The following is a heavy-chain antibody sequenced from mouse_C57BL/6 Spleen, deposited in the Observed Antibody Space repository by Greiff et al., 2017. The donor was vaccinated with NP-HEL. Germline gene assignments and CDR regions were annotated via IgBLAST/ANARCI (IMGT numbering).Heavy chain of an antibody. Sequence: QVQLKESGAELVKPGASVKMSCKASGYTFTTYPIEWMKQNHGKSLEWIGNFHPYNDDTKYNEKFKGKATLTVEKSSSTVYLELSRLTSDDSAVYYCARGAAYYSNYDYAMDYWGQGTSVTVSS. CDR2: FHPYNDDT. J-gene: IGHJ4*01. CDR3: ARGAAYYSNYDYAMDY. V-gene: IGHV1-47*01. CDR1: GYTFTTYP. D-gene: IGHD2-5*01.